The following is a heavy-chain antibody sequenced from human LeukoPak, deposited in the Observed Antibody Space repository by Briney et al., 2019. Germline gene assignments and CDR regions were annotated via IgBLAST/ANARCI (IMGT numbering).Heavy chain of an antibody. CDR1: GFTVSSTY. Sequence: GGSLRLSCGASGFTVSSTYMSWVRQAPGKGLEWVSIIYSSGSTYYADSVKGRFTISRDDSKNTLYLQMHSLRDEDTAVYYCTSPLRGVDKWGQGTMVTVSS. V-gene: IGHV3-53*01. CDR2: IYSSGST. CDR3: TSPLRGVDK. J-gene: IGHJ3*01.